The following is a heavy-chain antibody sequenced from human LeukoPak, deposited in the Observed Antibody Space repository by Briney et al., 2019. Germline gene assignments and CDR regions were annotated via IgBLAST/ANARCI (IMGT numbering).Heavy chain of an antibody. J-gene: IGHJ6*03. CDR1: GGTFSSYA. D-gene: IGHD1-7*01. CDR2: IIPIFGTA. CDR3: ARLTGTAGPRYYYYYMDV. Sequence: SVKVSGKASGGTFSSYAISWVRQAPGQGLEWMGGIIPIFGTANYAQKFQGRVTITADESTSTAYMELSSLRSEDTAVYYCARLTGTAGPRYYYYYMDVWGKGTTVTVSS. V-gene: IGHV1-69*13.